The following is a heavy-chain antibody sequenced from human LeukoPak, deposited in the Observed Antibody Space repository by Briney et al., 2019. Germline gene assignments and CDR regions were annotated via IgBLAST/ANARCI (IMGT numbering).Heavy chain of an antibody. Sequence: PGGSLRLSCAASGFTFSSYGMHWVRQAPGKGLEWVAVISYDGSNKYYADSVKGRFTISRDNSKNTLYLQMNGLRAEDTAVYYCAKHGGSGYDLDSLDYWGQGTLVTVSS. D-gene: IGHD5-12*01. J-gene: IGHJ4*02. V-gene: IGHV3-30*18. CDR1: GFTFSSYG. CDR2: ISYDGSNK. CDR3: AKHGGSGYDLDSLDY.